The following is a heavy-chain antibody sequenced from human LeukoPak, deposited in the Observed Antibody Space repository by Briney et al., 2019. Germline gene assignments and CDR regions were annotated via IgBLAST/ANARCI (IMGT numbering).Heavy chain of an antibody. CDR1: GYTFTDYY. J-gene: IGHJ4*02. V-gene: IGHV1-2*02. Sequence: ASVKASCKGSGYTFTDYYLHWVRQAPGQGLEWMGWINPNNGGTIYAQKFQGRDTMTRDTSISTAYMELSRLRSDDSAVYYCARHTEVAVYYFDYWGQGALVTVSS. D-gene: IGHD2-15*01. CDR3: ARHTEVAVYYFDY. CDR2: INPNNGGT.